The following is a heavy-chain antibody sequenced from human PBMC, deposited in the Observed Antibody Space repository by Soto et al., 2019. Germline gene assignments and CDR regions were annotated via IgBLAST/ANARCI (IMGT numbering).Heavy chain of an antibody. CDR3: ARVFPPQLLFYYYYYGMDV. D-gene: IGHD2-2*01. V-gene: IGHV3-7*05. Sequence: EVQLVESGGGLVQPGGSLRLSCAASGFTFSSYWMSWVRQAPGKGLEWVANIKQDGSEKYYVDSVKGRFTISRDNAKNSLYLQMTSLRAEDTAVYYCARVFPPQLLFYYYYYGMDVWGQGTTVTVSS. J-gene: IGHJ6*02. CDR1: GFTFSSYW. CDR2: IKQDGSEK.